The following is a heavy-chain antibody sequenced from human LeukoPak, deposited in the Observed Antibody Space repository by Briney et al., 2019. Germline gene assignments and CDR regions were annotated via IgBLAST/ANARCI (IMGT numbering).Heavy chain of an antibody. CDR1: GFTFSDYY. CDR2: ISSSGSTI. J-gene: IGHJ3*02. V-gene: IGHV3-11*04. CDR3: ARACVTIFGVATAFDI. D-gene: IGHD3-3*01. Sequence: GGSLRLSCAASGFTFSDYYMSWIRQAPGKGLEWVSYISSSGSTIYYADSVKGRFTISRDNAKNSLYLQMNSLRAEDTAVYYCARACVTIFGVATAFDIWGQGTMVTVSS.